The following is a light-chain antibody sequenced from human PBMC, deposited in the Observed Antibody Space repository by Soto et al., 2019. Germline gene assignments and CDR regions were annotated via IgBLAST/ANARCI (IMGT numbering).Light chain of an antibody. Sequence: QSALTQPASVSGSPGQSITISCTGTSSDIGGFSFVSWYQQYPGKGPNLLLFDVSDRPSGVSNRFSGSKSGNTASLTISGLQAEDEADYYCSSYRRGNTEVLFGGGTKLTVL. CDR1: SSDIGGFSF. V-gene: IGLV2-14*03. CDR2: DVS. CDR3: SSYRRGNTEVL. J-gene: IGLJ2*01.